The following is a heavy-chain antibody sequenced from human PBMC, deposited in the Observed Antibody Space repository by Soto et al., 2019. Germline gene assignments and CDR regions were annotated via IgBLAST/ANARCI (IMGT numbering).Heavy chain of an antibody. CDR3: ARAGYYYDSSGYYQYYFDY. J-gene: IGHJ4*02. V-gene: IGHV1-69*06. Sequence: ASVKVSCKASGGTFSSYAISWVRQAPGQGLEWMGGIIPIFGTANYAQKFQGRVTITADKSTSTAYMELSRLRSEDTAVYYCARAGYYYDSSGYYQYYFDYWGQGTLVTVSS. CDR2: IIPIFGTA. CDR1: GGTFSSYA. D-gene: IGHD3-22*01.